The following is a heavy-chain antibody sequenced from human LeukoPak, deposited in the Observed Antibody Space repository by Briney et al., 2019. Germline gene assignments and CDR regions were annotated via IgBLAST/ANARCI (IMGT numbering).Heavy chain of an antibody. CDR2: ISYDGGTK. D-gene: IGHD3-10*01. V-gene: IGHV3-30*18. J-gene: IGHJ3*02. CDR1: GFAFSNYA. Sequence: GGSLRLSCAASGFAFSNYAMHWVRQAPGKGLEWVAVISYDGGTKYYADSVRGRFTVSRDNSKNTLYLQMKSLRAEDTAVYYCAKVTGSGSYLADAFDIWGHGTVVSVSS. CDR3: AKVTGSGSYLADAFDI.